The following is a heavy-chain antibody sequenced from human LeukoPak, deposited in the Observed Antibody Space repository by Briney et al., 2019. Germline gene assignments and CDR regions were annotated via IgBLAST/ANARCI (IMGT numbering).Heavy chain of an antibody. CDR3: ARDPPDYDFWSGSHDAFNI. CDR2: IYSGGST. J-gene: IGHJ3*02. Sequence: GGSLRLSCAASGFTVSTNYMSWVRQAPGKGLEWVSVIYSGGSTYYADSVKGRFTISRDNSKNTLYLQMNSLRAEDTAVYYCARDPPDYDFWSGSHDAFNIWGQGTMVTVSS. D-gene: IGHD3-3*01. CDR1: GFTVSTNY. V-gene: IGHV3-53*01.